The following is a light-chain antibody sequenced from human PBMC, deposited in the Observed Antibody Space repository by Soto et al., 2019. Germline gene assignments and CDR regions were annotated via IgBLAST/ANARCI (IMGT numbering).Light chain of an antibody. CDR3: QQYNNWPPIT. V-gene: IGKV3D-15*01. CDR1: QSVSST. CDR2: GVS. Sequence: EIVLTPSPGTPSLSPGGRATLSCRARQSVSSTFLAWYQQKPGQAPRLLIFGVSNRATGIPDRFSGSGSGTEFTLTISSLQSEDFAVYYCQQYNNWPPITFGQGTRLEIK. J-gene: IGKJ5*01.